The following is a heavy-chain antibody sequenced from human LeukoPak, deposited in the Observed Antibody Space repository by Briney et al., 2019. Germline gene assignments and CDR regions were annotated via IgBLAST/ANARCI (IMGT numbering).Heavy chain of an antibody. CDR2: INPNSGGT. V-gene: IGHV1-2*02. CDR1: GYTFTSYY. D-gene: IGHD3-3*01. J-gene: IGHJ4*02. CDR3: ARFYYDFWSGYYTGRFDY. Sequence: ASVKVSCKASGYTFTSYYMHWVRQAPGQGLEWMGWINPNSGGTNYAQKFQGRVTMTRDTSISTAYMELSRLRSDDTAVYYCARFYYDFWSGYYTGRFDYWGQGTLVTVSS.